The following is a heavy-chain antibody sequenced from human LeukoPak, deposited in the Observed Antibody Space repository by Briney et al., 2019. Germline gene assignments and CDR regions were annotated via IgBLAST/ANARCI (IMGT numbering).Heavy chain of an antibody. CDR1: GYTFTSYD. CDR3: ARMSSSWYSTSYDY. V-gene: IGHV1-8*01. CDR2: MNPNSGNT. D-gene: IGHD6-13*01. J-gene: IGHJ4*02. Sequence: ASVKVSCKPSGYTFTSYDINWVRQATGQGLEWMGWMNPNSGNTGYAQKFQGRVTMTRNTSISTAYMELSSLRSEDTAVYYCARMSSSWYSTSYDYWGQGTLVTVSS.